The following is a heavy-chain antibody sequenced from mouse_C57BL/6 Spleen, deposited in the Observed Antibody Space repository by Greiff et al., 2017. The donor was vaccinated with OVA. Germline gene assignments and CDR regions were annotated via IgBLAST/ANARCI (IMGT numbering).Heavy chain of an antibody. CDR1: GYSITSGYY. D-gene: IGHD1-1*01. V-gene: IGHV3-6*01. Sequence: DVQLQESGPGLVKPSQSLSLTCSVTGYSITSGYYWNWIRQFPGNKLEWMGYISYDGSNNYNPSLKNRISITRDTSKNQFFLKLNSVTTEDTATYYCARYYYGSRIFDYWGQGTTLTVSS. J-gene: IGHJ2*01. CDR3: ARYYYGSRIFDY. CDR2: ISYDGSN.